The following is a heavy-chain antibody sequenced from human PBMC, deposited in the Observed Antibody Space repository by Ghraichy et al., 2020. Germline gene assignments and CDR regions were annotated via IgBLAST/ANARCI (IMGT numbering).Heavy chain of an antibody. CDR2: ISGSGGST. V-gene: IGHV3-23*01. J-gene: IGHJ4*02. CDR1: GFTFSSYA. Sequence: GGSLRLSCAASGFTFSSYAMSWVRQAPGKGLEWVSAISGSGGSTYYADSVKGRFTISRDNSKNTLYLQMNSLRAEDTAVYYCAKEISPPPYDILTGYSHGNFDYWGQGTLVTVSS. D-gene: IGHD3-9*01. CDR3: AKEISPPPYDILTGYSHGNFDY.